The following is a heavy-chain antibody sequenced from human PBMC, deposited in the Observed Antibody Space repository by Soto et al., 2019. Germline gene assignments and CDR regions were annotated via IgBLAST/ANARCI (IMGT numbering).Heavy chain of an antibody. CDR3: ARDQLSSGLYVWFDP. Sequence: SETLSLTCTVSGGSISTYYWSWIRQPPGKGLEWIGDIYYDGSTSYNPSLRSRVTISVDTSKNQFSLILSSVTSADTAVYYCARDQLSSGLYVWFDPWGQGTLVTVSS. D-gene: IGHD6-25*01. V-gene: IGHV4-59*01. J-gene: IGHJ5*02. CDR2: IYYDGST. CDR1: GGSISTYY.